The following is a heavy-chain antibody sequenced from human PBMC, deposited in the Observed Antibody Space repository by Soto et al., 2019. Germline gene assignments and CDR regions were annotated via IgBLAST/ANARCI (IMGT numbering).Heavy chain of an antibody. CDR3: ASASSGWLFPDQIDDY. J-gene: IGHJ4*02. Sequence: GGSLRLSCAASGFTVSSNYMSWVRQAPGKGLEWVSVIYSGGSTYYADSVKGRFTISRDNSKNTLYLQMNSLRAEDTAVYYCASASSGWLFPDQIDDYWGQGTLVTVSS. CDR2: IYSGGST. CDR1: GFTVSSNY. D-gene: IGHD6-19*01. V-gene: IGHV3-66*01.